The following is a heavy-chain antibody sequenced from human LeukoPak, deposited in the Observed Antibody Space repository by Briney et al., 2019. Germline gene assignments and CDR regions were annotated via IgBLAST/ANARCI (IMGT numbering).Heavy chain of an antibody. D-gene: IGHD2-8*01. Sequence: ASVKVSCKASGYTFTSYAMNWVRQAPGQGLEWMGWINPNSGGANYAQKFQGRVTMTRDTSISTAYMELSRLRSDDTAVYYCARDFAGTVLMVYALTTNWFDPWGQGTLVTVSS. CDR2: INPNSGGA. J-gene: IGHJ5*02. CDR1: GYTFTSYA. V-gene: IGHV1-2*02. CDR3: ARDFAGTVLMVYALTTNWFDP.